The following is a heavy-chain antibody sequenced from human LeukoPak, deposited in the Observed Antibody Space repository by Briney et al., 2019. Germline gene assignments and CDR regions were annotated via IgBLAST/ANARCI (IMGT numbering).Heavy chain of an antibody. J-gene: IGHJ3*02. CDR3: ARVTGSGYYSNDAFDI. Sequence: SETLSLTCTVSGGSISSSSYYWGWIRQPPGKGLEWIGSIYYSGSTYYNPSLKSRVTISVDTSKNQFSLKLSSVTAADTAVYYCARVTGSGYYSNDAFDIWGQGTMVTVSS. CDR2: IYYSGST. V-gene: IGHV4-39*01. CDR1: GGSISSSSYY. D-gene: IGHD3-22*01.